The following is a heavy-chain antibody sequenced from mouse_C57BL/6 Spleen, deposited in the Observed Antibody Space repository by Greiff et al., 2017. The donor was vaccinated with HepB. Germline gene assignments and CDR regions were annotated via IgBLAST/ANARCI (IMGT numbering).Heavy chain of an antibody. CDR3: ARSDGYYENLFAY. CDR2: IYPGSGST. CDR1: GYTFTSYW. D-gene: IGHD2-3*01. J-gene: IGHJ3*01. Sequence: VQLQQSGAELVKPGASVKMSCKASGYTFTSYWITWVKQRPGQGLEWIGDIYPGSGSTNYNEKFKSKATLTVDTSSSTAYMQLSSLTSEDSAVYYCARSDGYYENLFAYWGQGTLVTVSA. V-gene: IGHV1-55*01.